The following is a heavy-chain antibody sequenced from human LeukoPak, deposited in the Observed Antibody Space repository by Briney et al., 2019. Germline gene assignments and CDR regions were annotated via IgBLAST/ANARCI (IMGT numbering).Heavy chain of an antibody. Sequence: GASVKVSCKASGYTFTGYYMHWVRQAPGQGLEWMGWINPNSGGTNYAQKFQGRVTMTRDTSISTAYTELSRLRSDDTAVYYCAREPGTYYDFWSGPPRYYYGMDVWGQGTTVTISS. V-gene: IGHV1-2*02. CDR2: INPNSGGT. CDR3: AREPGTYYDFWSGPPRYYYGMDV. D-gene: IGHD3-3*01. CDR1: GYTFTGYY. J-gene: IGHJ6*02.